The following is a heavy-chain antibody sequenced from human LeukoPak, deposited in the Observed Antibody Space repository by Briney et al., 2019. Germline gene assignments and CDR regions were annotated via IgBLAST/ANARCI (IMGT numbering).Heavy chain of an antibody. D-gene: IGHD1-26*01. J-gene: IGHJ4*02. CDR1: GFTFSSYG. CDR3: AKDRVGAILYFDS. CDR2: LSGSGGRT. Sequence: PGGSLRLSCAASGFTFSSYGMSWVRQAPGKGLEWVSALSGSGGRTYYADSVKGRFTISRDNSKNTLYLQMNSLRAEDTAAYYCAKDRVGAILYFDSWGQGTLVTVSS. V-gene: IGHV3-23*01.